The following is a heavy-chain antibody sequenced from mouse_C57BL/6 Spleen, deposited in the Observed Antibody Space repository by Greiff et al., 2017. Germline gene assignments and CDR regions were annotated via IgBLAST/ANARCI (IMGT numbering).Heavy chain of an antibody. J-gene: IGHJ2*01. CDR3: ARARAYYSNYVEYYFDY. V-gene: IGHV1-64*01. CDR2: IHPNSGST. Sequence: QVQLQQPGAELVKPGASVKLSCKASGYTFTSYWMHWVKQRPGQGLEWIGMIHPNSGSTNYNEKFKSKATLTVDKSSSTAYMQRSSLTSEDSAVYYCARARAYYSNYVEYYFDYWGQGTTLTVSS. D-gene: IGHD2-5*01. CDR1: GYTFTSYW.